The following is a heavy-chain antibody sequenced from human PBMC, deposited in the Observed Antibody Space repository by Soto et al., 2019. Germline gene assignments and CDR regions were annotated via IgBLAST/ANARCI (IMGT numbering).Heavy chain of an antibody. Sequence: PSETLSLTCAVSGDSITTNKWWSWVRQSPGKGLEWIGEVYHTGLTNYNPSPKSRVTMSVDTSKNQFSLKLTSVTAADTAIYYCARDTAVPGESDRFDYWGQGSLVTVSS. V-gene: IGHV4-4*02. J-gene: IGHJ4*02. CDR2: VYHTGLT. CDR1: GDSITTNKW. CDR3: ARDTAVPGESDRFDY. D-gene: IGHD6-19*01.